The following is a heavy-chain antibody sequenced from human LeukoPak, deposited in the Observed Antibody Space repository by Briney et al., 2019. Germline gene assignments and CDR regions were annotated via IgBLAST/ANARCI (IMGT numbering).Heavy chain of an antibody. Sequence: ASVKVSCKASGYTFTGYYMHWVRQAPGQGLEWIGWINPNSGGTNYAQKFQGRVTMTRDTSISTAYMELSRLRSDDTAVYYCAREGDPYIVVVPAATGYWGQGTLVTVSS. D-gene: IGHD2-2*01. J-gene: IGHJ4*02. V-gene: IGHV1-2*02. CDR3: AREGDPYIVVVPAATGY. CDR2: INPNSGGT. CDR1: GYTFTGYY.